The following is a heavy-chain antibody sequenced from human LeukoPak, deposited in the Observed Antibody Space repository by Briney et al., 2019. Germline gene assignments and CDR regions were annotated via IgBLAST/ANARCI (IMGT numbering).Heavy chain of an antibody. CDR3: AREIVSSTSFDS. CDR1: GFTFSSYS. Sequence: GGSLRLSCAASGFTFSSYSMNWVRQAPGKGLEWVSSISSSSGYIYYADSVKGRFTISRDNAKKSLYLQMNSLRAEDTAVYYCAREIVSSTSFDSWGQGTLVTVSS. V-gene: IGHV3-21*01. D-gene: IGHD5/OR15-5a*01. J-gene: IGHJ4*02. CDR2: ISSSSGYI.